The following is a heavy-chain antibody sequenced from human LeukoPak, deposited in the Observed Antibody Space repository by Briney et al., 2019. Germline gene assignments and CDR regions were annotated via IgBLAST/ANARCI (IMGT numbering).Heavy chain of an antibody. CDR1: GFTLSSNY. J-gene: IGHJ4*02. D-gene: IGHD3-9*01. Sequence: GGSLRLSCAASGFTLSSNYMSWVRQAPGKGLEWGSVIYSGGSTYYADSVKGRFTISRDNSKNTLYLQMNSLRAEDTAVYYCASSAKVLRYFDWLGLFDYWGQGTLVTVSS. V-gene: IGHV3-53*01. CDR3: ASSAKVLRYFDWLGLFDY. CDR2: IYSGGST.